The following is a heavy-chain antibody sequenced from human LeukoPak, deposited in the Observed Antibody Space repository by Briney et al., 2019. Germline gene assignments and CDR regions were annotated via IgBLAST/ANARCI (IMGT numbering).Heavy chain of an antibody. J-gene: IGHJ6*03. CDR3: ARARLQQTSAPPYYYYYIDV. D-gene: IGHD4-11*01. CDR2: IYYSGST. Sequence: SETLSLTCTVSGGSFSSYYWSWIRQPPGKGLECIGYIYYSGSTNYNPSLKSRLTISIDTSKNQFSLNLSSVTAADTAVYYCARARLQQTSAPPYYYYYIDVWGKGTTVTVSS. CDR1: GGSFSSYY. V-gene: IGHV4-59*01.